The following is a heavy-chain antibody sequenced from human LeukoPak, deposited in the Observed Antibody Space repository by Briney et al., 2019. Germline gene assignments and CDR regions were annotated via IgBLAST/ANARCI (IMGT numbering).Heavy chain of an antibody. CDR1: GGSFSGYY. Sequence: PSETLSLTCAVYGGSFSGYYWSWIRQPPGKGLEWIGEINHSGSTNYNPSLRSRVTISVDTSKNQFSLKLSSVTAADTAVYYCARPPLEDYYDSSGYSLGYWGQGTLVTVSS. CDR2: INHSGST. D-gene: IGHD3-22*01. V-gene: IGHV4-34*01. CDR3: ARPPLEDYYDSSGYSLGY. J-gene: IGHJ4*02.